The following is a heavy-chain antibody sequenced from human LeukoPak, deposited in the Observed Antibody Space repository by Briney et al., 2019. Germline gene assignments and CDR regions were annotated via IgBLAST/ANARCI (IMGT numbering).Heavy chain of an antibody. CDR2: IYYSGST. D-gene: IGHD3-16*01. V-gene: IGHV4-59*08. CDR1: GASISSYY. CDR3: AIWRDRGWFDP. J-gene: IGHJ5*02. Sequence: SETLSLTCTVSGASISSYYWSWIRQPPGKGLEWIGYIYYSGSTNYNPSLKSRTAISVDTSKNQSSLKLNSVTAADTAVYYCAIWRDRGWFDPWGQGTLVTVSS.